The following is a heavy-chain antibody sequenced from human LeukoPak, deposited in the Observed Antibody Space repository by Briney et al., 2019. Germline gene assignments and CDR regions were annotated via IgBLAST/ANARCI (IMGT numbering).Heavy chain of an antibody. CDR1: GCSISGSY. CDR2: MYNSGST. J-gene: IGHJ4*02. D-gene: IGHD4-17*01. CDR3: ARGIESYGDYGY. V-gene: IGHV4-59*01. Sequence: SETLSLTCTVFGCSISGSYWSWIRQPPGKGLEWIAYMYNSGSTNYNPSLKSRVTISIDTSKNQFSLKLSSQTAADTAIYYCARGIESYGDYGYWGQGTLVTVSS.